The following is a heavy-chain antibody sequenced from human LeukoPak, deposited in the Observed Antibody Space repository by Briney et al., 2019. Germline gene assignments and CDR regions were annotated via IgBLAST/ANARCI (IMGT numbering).Heavy chain of an antibody. CDR3: ARRYFDY. J-gene: IGHJ4*02. CDR1: VFTFSDYY. V-gene: IGHV3-7*01. Sequence: GGSLRLSCAASVFTFSDYYMSWIRQAPWKGLEWVANIKQDGSEKYYVDSVKGRFTISRDNAKNSLYLQMNSLRAEDTAVYYCARRYFDYWGQGTLVTVSS. CDR2: IKQDGSEK.